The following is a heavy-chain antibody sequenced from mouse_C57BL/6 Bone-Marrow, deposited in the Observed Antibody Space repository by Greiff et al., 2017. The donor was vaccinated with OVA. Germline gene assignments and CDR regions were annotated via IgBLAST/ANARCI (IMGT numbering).Heavy chain of an antibody. CDR2: IYPGDGDT. Sequence: QVQLKESGPELVKPGASVKISCKASGYAFSSSWMNWVKQRPGKGLEWIGRIYPGDGDTNYNGKFKGKATLTADKSSSTAYMQLSSLTSEDSAVYFCARLTGTIAYWGQGTLVTVSA. D-gene: IGHD4-1*01. CDR3: ARLTGTIAY. V-gene: IGHV1-82*01. CDR1: GYAFSSSW. J-gene: IGHJ3*01.